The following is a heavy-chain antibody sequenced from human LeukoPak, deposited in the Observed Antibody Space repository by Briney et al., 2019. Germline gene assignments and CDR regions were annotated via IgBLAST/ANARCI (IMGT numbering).Heavy chain of an antibody. CDR1: GYTFTSYG. D-gene: IGHD3-3*01. V-gene: IGHV1-8*02. CDR2: MNPNSGNT. Sequence: ASVKVSCKASGYTFTSYGISWVRQAPGQGLEWMGWMNPNSGNTGYAQKFQGRVTMTRTTSMSTAYMELNSLRSEDTAVYYCARGHWSGYTYNWFDPWGQGTLVTVSS. CDR3: ARGHWSGYTYNWFDP. J-gene: IGHJ5*02.